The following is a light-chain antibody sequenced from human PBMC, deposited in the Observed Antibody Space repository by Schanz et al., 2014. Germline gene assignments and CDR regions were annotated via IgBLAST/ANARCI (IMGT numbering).Light chain of an antibody. V-gene: IGKV3D-15*01. CDR3: QQYNDWPLT. J-gene: IGKJ4*01. CDR1: QSVSSS. Sequence: EIVLTQSPDTLSSSPGERVTLSCRASQSVSSSLAWYQQKPGQAPRLLIYDASTRATGIPARFSGSGSGTDFTLTISNLQSEDFAVYYCQQYNDWPLTFGGGTKVEIK. CDR2: DAS.